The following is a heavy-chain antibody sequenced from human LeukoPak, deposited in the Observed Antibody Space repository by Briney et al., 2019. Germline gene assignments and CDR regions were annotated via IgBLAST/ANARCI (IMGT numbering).Heavy chain of an antibody. CDR3: AKAGSIAARPPFFDY. D-gene: IGHD6-6*01. Sequence: GGSLRLSCAASGFTFSSYWMNWARQAPGKGLEWVASINHNGNVNYYVDSVKGRFTISRDNAKNSLYLQMSNLRAEDTAVYYCAKAGSIAARPPFFDYWGQGTLVTVSS. CDR1: GFTFSSYW. CDR2: INHNGNVN. V-gene: IGHV3-7*03. J-gene: IGHJ4*02.